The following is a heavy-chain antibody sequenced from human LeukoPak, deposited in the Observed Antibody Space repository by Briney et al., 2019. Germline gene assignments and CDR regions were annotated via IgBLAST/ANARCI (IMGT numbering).Heavy chain of an antibody. D-gene: IGHD5-18*01. CDR2: ISYDGSNK. CDR3: AKGGTWIQLWFFDY. V-gene: IGHV3-30*18. Sequence: GGSLRLSCAASGFTFSSYGMHWVRQAPGKGLEWVAVISYDGSNKYYADSVKGRFTISRDNSKNTLYLQMNSLRAEDTAVYYCAKGGTWIQLWFFDYWGQGTLVTVSS. J-gene: IGHJ4*02. CDR1: GFTFSSYG.